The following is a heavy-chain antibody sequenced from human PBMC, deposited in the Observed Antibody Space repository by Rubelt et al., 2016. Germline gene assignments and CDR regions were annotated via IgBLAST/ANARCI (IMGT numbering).Heavy chain of an antibody. CDR1: GGSISSYY. J-gene: IGHJ2*01. V-gene: IGHV4-59*10. Sequence: QVQLQQWGAGLLKPSETLSLTCTVSGGSISSYYWSWIRQPAGKGLEWIGRIYTSGSTNYNPSLKSRVTMSVGTSKNQVSLKLSSVTAADTAVYYCARDTIVVVPAADWYFDLWGRGTLVTVSS. D-gene: IGHD2-2*01. CDR3: ARDTIVVVPAADWYFDL. CDR2: IYTSGST.